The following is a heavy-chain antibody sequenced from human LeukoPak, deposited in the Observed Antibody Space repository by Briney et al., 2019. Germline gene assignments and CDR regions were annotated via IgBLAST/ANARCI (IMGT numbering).Heavy chain of an antibody. J-gene: IGHJ6*03. CDR2: ISSSGSTI. CDR3: ARSKTYYYESSGSYSVFDYYMDV. D-gene: IGHD3-22*01. CDR1: GFTFSSYE. V-gene: IGHV3-48*03. Sequence: PGGSLRLSCAASGFTFSSYEMNWVRQAPGKGLEWVSYISSSGSTIYYADSVKGQFTISRDNAKNSLYLQMNSLRAEDTAVYYCARSKTYYYESSGSYSVFDYYMDVWGKGTTVTVSS.